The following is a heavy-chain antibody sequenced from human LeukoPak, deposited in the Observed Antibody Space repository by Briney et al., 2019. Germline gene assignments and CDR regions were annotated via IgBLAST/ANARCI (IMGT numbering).Heavy chain of an antibody. V-gene: IGHV4-4*02. CDR2: INHSGST. CDR3: AREGGYYYDSSGYYYAL. Sequence: SGTLSLTCAVSGGSISSSNWWSWVRQPPGEGLEWIGEINHSGSTNYNPSLKSRVTISVDTSKNQFSLKLSSVTAADTAVYYCAREGGYYYDSSGYYYALWGQGTLVTVSS. J-gene: IGHJ4*02. CDR1: GGSISSSNW. D-gene: IGHD3-22*01.